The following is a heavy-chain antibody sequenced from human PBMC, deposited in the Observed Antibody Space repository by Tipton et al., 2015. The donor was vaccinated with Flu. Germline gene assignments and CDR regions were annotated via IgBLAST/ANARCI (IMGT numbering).Heavy chain of an antibody. J-gene: IGHJ6*02. CDR1: GFTFSSYA. D-gene: IGHD2-2*01. Sequence: SLRLSCAASGFTFSSYAMSWVRQAPGKGLEWVSAISGSGGSTYYADSVKGRFTISRDNSKNTLYLQMNSLRAEDTAVYYCAKDIVVVPAAMRSWYYYYGMDVWGQGTTVTVSS. CDR2: ISGSGGST. V-gene: IGHV3-23*01. CDR3: AKDIVVVPAAMRSWYYYYGMDV.